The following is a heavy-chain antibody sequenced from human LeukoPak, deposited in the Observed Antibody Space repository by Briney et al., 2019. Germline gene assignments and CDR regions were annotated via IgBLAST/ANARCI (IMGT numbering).Heavy chain of an antibody. J-gene: IGHJ5*01. Sequence: ASVKVSCKATSRISWVRQAPGKGLGGMGWTGTSGGDTYYAQKFQGRITVTTDTSTSTVYMELRNLRSDDTAVYYCARDLWNFYDDSGYNRDFDSWGQGTLVTVSS. CDR3: ARDLWNFYDDSGYNRDFDS. D-gene: IGHD3-22*01. V-gene: IGHV1-18*01. CDR2: TGTSGGDT. CDR1: TSR.